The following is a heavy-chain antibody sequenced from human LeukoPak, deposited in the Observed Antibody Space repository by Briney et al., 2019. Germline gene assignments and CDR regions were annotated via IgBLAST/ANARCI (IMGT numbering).Heavy chain of an antibody. CDR1: GGSISSGGYY. V-gene: IGHV4-31*03. J-gene: IGHJ3*02. CDR3: ARGTYYYDSSGLDAFDI. Sequence: TLSLTCTVSGGSISSGGYYWRWIRQHPGKGLEWIGYIYYSGSTYYNPSLKSRVTISVDTSKNQFSLKLSSGTAADTAVYYCARGTYYYDSSGLDAFDIWGQGTMVTVSS. CDR2: IYYSGST. D-gene: IGHD3-22*01.